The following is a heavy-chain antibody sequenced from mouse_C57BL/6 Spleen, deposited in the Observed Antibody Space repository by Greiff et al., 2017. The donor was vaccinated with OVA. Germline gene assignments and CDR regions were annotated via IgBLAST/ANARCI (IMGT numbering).Heavy chain of an antibody. D-gene: IGHD2-1*01. J-gene: IGHJ2*01. CDR3: ARDRDGNYYFDY. CDR2: INYDGSST. Sequence: EVKLVESEGGLVQPGSPMKLSCTASGFTFSDYYMAWVRQVPEKGLEWVANINYDGSSTYYLDSLKSRFIISRDNAKNILYLQMSSLKSEDTATYYCARDRDGNYYFDYWGQGTTLTVSS. CDR1: GFTFSDYY. V-gene: IGHV5-16*01.